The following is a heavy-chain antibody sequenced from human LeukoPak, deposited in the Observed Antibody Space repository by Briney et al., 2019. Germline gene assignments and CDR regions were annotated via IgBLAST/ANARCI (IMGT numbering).Heavy chain of an antibody. CDR2: INSDGSST. D-gene: IGHD2-15*01. CDR1: GFTFSSYW. V-gene: IGHV3-74*01. J-gene: IGHJ6*02. Sequence: PGGSLRLSCAASGFTFSSYWMHWVRQAPGKGLVWVSRINSDGSSTSYADSVKGRFTISRDNAKNTLYLQMNSLRAVDTAVYYCASYDIVVVVAAETDYYGMDVWGQGTTVTVSS. CDR3: ASYDIVVVVAAETDYYGMDV.